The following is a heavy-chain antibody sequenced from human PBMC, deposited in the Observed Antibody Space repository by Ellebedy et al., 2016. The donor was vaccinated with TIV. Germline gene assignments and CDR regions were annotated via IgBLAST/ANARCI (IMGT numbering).Heavy chain of an antibody. CDR1: GYSFTSYW. CDR2: IYPGDSDT. J-gene: IGHJ4*02. V-gene: IGHV5-51*01. D-gene: IGHD5-24*01. CDR3: TRNDAITKGGGGFFDS. Sequence: GESLKISCKGSGYSFTSYWIGWVRQMPGKGLEWMGIIYPGDSDTRYSPSFQGHVTFSADKSIGTAYLQWSSLKASDTAMYYCTRNDAITKGGGGFFDSWGQGTLVTVSS.